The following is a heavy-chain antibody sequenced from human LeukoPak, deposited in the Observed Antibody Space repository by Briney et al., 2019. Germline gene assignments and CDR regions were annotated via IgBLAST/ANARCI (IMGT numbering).Heavy chain of an antibody. V-gene: IGHV1-24*01. CDR3: AIYFLGQSSITIFGVPTYYFDY. J-gene: IGHJ4*02. Sequence: ASVKVSCKVSGYTLTELSMHWVRQAPGKGLEWMGGFDPEDGETIYAQKFQGRVTITADESTSTAYMELSSLRSEDTAVYYCAIYFLGQSSITIFGVPTYYFDYWGQGTLVTVSS. CDR1: GYTLTELS. CDR2: FDPEDGET. D-gene: IGHD3-3*01.